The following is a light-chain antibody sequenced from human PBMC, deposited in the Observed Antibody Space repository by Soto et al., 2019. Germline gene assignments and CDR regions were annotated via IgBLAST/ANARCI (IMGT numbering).Light chain of an antibody. V-gene: IGKV3-11*01. J-gene: IGKJ5*01. CDR2: YAS. Sequence: QSPGTLTLPPGQRATLPCRASQSVSRFLAWYQQKPGQAPRLLIYYASNRATGIPARFSGSGSGTDFTLTINRLEPEDFAVYYCQQRSNWPITFGQGTRLEIK. CDR1: QSVSRF. CDR3: QQRSNWPIT.